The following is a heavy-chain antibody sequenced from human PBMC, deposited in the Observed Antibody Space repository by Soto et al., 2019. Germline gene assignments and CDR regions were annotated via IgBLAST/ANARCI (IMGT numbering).Heavy chain of an antibody. V-gene: IGHV5-51*01. J-gene: IGHJ4*02. D-gene: IGHD5-18*01. Sequence: GESLKISCKTSGYSFLNYWIGWVRQMPGKGLEWMGIIYPGDSDARYSPSFRGQVTISADKSISTVYLQWSSLKASDTAMYYCARHIVDTSMTASFNYWGQGTQVTVSS. CDR3: ARHIVDTSMTASFNY. CDR2: IYPGDSDA. CDR1: GYSFLNYW.